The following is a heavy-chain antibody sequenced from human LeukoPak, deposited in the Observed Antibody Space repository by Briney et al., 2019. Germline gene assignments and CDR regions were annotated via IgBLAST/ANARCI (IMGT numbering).Heavy chain of an antibody. CDR3: ARVPGDYYFDY. Sequence: KPSETLSLTRAVYGGSFSGYYWSWIRQPPGKGLEWIGEINHSGSTNYNPSLKSRVTISVDTSKNQFSLKLSSVTAADTAVYYCARVPGDYYFDYWGQGTLVTVSS. D-gene: IGHD7-27*01. V-gene: IGHV4-34*01. CDR2: INHSGST. J-gene: IGHJ4*02. CDR1: GGSFSGYY.